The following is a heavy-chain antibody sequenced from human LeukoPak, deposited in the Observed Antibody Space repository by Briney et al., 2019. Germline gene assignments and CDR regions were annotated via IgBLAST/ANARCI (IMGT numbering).Heavy chain of an antibody. J-gene: IGHJ3*02. V-gene: IGHV3-74*01. CDR1: EFTFSSHW. Sequence: GGSLRLSCAASEFTFSSHWMNWVRQAPGKGLVWVSRIDSDGSSTDYADSVKGRFTISRDNAKNTLYLQMISLRAEDTAVYYCARDLWGVFDIWGQGTMVTVPS. D-gene: IGHD3-16*01. CDR3: ARDLWGVFDI. CDR2: IDSDGSST.